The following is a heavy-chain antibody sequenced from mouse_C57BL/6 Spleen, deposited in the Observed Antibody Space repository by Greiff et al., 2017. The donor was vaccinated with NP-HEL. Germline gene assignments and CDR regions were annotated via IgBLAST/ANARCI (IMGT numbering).Heavy chain of an antibody. D-gene: IGHD1-1*02. Sequence: EVQLQQSGAELVKPGASVKLSCTASGFNIKDYYMHWVKQRTEQGLEWIGRIDPEDGENQYAPKFQGKATITADISSNTAYLQRSSLTSEDTAVYYCAFYGTWYFDVWGKGTTVTVSS. CDR2: IDPEDGEN. CDR1: GFNIKDYY. V-gene: IGHV14-2*01. J-gene: IGHJ1*03. CDR3: AFYGTWYFDV.